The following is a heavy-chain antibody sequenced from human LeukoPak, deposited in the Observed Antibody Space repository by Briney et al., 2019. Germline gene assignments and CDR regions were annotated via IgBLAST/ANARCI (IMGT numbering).Heavy chain of an antibody. CDR1: GFTFSSYS. CDR2: IGTSSTI. V-gene: IGHV3-48*01. CDR3: ARERRAGTSYYFDY. Sequence: GGSLRLSCSASGFTFSSYSMNWVRQAPGKGLECISYIGTSSTIYYADSVTGRFTISRGNAKSSLFLQMNSLRAEDTAVYYCARERRAGTSYYFDYWGQGTLVTVSS. D-gene: IGHD3/OR15-3a*01. J-gene: IGHJ4*02.